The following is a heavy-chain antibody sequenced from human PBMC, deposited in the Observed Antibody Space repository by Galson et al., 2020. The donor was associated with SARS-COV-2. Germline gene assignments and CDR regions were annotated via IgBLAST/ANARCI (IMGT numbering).Heavy chain of an antibody. Sequence: SGPTLVKPTQTLTLTCTFSGFSLSTSGMCVSWIRQPPGKALEWLARIDWDDDKYYSTSLKTRLTISKDTSKNQVVLTMTNMDPVDTATYYCARTLNYDYVWGSYRYFDYWGQGTLVTVSS. J-gene: IGHJ4*02. V-gene: IGHV2-70*11. CDR3: ARTLNYDYVWGSYRYFDY. CDR1: GFSLSTSGMC. CDR2: IDWDDDK. D-gene: IGHD3-16*02.